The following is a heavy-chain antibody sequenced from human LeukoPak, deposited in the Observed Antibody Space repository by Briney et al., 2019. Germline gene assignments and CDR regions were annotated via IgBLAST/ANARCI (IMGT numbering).Heavy chain of an antibody. D-gene: IGHD6-13*01. CDR2: ISWNSVSI. Sequence: PGGSLRLSCAASGFTLDDYVMHWVRQAPGKGLEWVSGISWNSVSIGYADSVMGRFTISRDNAKNSLYLQMSSLRAEDTALYYCAKDIGTGGTGWYFDLWGRGTLVTVSS. CDR3: AKDIGTGGTGWYFDL. J-gene: IGHJ2*01. CDR1: GFTLDDYV. V-gene: IGHV3-9*01.